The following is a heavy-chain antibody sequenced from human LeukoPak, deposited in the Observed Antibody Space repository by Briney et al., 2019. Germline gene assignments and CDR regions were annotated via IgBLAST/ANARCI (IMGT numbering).Heavy chain of an antibody. CDR2: IHQSGTT. CDR1: GYSISSGYC. V-gene: IGHV4-38-2*02. D-gene: IGHD3-3*01. J-gene: IGHJ4*02. CDR3: AREISGF. Sequence: PSETLSLTCAVSGYSISSGYCWVWIRQPPGQGLEWIASIHQSGTTYYNPSLKSRATISLDTSKNQFSLRLTSVTAADTAVYYCAREISGFWGQGTPVTVSS.